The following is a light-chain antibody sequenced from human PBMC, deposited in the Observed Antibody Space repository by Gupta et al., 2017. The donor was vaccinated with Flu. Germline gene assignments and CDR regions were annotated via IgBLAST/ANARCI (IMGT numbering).Light chain of an antibody. CDR2: GAS. Sequence: IMLTPSPATLSVSPGERATLSCRASQSVTSNLAWYQQKPGQAPRLLIYGASTRATGIPARFSGSGYGTEFTLTISSLQSEDFAVYYCQQYNSRPTFTFGGGTKVEIK. CDR1: QSVTSN. CDR3: QQYNSRPTFT. V-gene: IGKV3-15*01. J-gene: IGKJ4*01.